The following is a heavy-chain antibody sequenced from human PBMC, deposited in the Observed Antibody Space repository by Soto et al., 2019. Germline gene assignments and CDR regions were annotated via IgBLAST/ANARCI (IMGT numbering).Heavy chain of an antibody. J-gene: IGHJ3*02. D-gene: IGHD3-22*01. CDR3: ASIVVEGEGHAFDI. CDR1: GGTFSSYA. Sequence: QVQLVQXXAEVKKPGSSVKVSCKASGGTFSSYAISWVRQAPGQGLEWMGGIIPIFGTANYAQKFQGSVTITADESTSTAYMELSSLRSEDTAVYYCASIVVEGEGHAFDIWGQGTMVTVSS. V-gene: IGHV1-69*12. CDR2: IIPIFGTA.